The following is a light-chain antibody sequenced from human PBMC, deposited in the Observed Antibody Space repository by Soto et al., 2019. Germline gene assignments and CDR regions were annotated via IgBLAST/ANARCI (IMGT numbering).Light chain of an antibody. J-gene: IGLJ2*01. V-gene: IGLV2-14*01. CDR3: SSYTSSSTLVV. Sequence: QSALTQPASVSGSPGQSITISCTGTSSDVGGYNYVSWYQQHPGKAPKLMIYDVSNRPSGVSNRFSGSKSGNTASLTISGIQAEDEGDYYCSSYTSSSTLVVFGGGTKVTVL. CDR1: SSDVGGYNY. CDR2: DVS.